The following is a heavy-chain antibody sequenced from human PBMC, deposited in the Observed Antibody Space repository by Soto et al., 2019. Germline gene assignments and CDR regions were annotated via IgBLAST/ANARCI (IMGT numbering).Heavy chain of an antibody. CDR2: INAGNGNT. Sequence: ASVKVSCKASGYTFTSYAMHWVRQAPGQRLEWMGWINAGNGNTKYSQKFQGRVTITRDTSASTAYMELSSLRSEDTAVYYCARGGYCSGGSCYSKSWFDPWGQGTLVTVSS. CDR1: GYTFTSYA. CDR3: ARGGYCSGGSCYSKSWFDP. J-gene: IGHJ5*02. D-gene: IGHD2-15*01. V-gene: IGHV1-3*01.